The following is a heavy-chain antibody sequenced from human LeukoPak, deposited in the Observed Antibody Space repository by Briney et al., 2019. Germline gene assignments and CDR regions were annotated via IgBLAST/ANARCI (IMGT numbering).Heavy chain of an antibody. Sequence: RGSLRLSCAASVFTFSSYSMNWVRQAPRKGLEWVSSISPSSSYIYYADSVKGRFTISRDNAKNSLYLQMNSLRAEDTALYYCARTSTTVGTSINYWGQGTLVTVSS. CDR2: ISPSSSYI. CDR1: VFTFSSYS. D-gene: IGHD1-26*01. J-gene: IGHJ4*02. V-gene: IGHV3-21*01. CDR3: ARTSTTVGTSINY.